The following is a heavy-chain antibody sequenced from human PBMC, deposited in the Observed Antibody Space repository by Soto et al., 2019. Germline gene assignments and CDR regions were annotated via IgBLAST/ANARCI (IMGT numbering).Heavy chain of an antibody. J-gene: IGHJ4*02. D-gene: IGHD6-19*01. CDR1: GLTLSNYA. V-gene: IGHV3-30-3*01. CDR2: ISYDGSNR. CDR3: ARVTQAVAADY. Sequence: QVQLVESGGGVVQPGRSLRLSCAASGLTLSNYAMHWVRQAPGKGLEWVAVISYDGSNRYYADSVKGRFTISRDNSKNPLYLQMYSLRAEDTAVYYCARVTQAVAADYWGQGTLVTVSS.